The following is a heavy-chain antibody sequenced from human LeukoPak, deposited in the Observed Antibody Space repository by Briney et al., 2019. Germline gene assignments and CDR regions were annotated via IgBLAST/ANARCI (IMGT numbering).Heavy chain of an antibody. D-gene: IGHD3-22*01. J-gene: IGHJ4*02. CDR2: ISGGGSTT. CDR1: ELAFNNYA. Sequence: GGSLRLSCAASELAFNNYAMNWVRQAPGKGLEWVSTISGGGSTTYYADSVKGRFTVSRDNSKNTLYLQMKSLTAEDTAVYYCAKAQLGDDKPIDNWGRGTLVTVSS. CDR3: AKAQLGDDKPIDN. V-gene: IGHV3-23*01.